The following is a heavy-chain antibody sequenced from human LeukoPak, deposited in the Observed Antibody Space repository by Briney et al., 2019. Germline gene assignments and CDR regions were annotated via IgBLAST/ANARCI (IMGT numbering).Heavy chain of an antibody. CDR2: ISGSGGST. D-gene: IGHD3-10*01. CDR3: AKDGGVWFGESNDY. Sequence: GGSLRLSCAASGFTFSSYAMSWVRQAPGKGLEWVSAISGSGGSTYYADSVKGRFTISRDNFKNTLYLQMNSLRAEDTAVYYCAKDGGVWFGESNDYWGQGTLVTVSS. V-gene: IGHV3-23*01. CDR1: GFTFSSYA. J-gene: IGHJ4*02.